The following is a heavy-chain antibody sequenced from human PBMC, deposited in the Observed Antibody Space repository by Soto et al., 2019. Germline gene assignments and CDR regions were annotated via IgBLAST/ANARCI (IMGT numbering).Heavy chain of an antibody. CDR1: GFSLSNARMG. Sequence: QVTLKESGPVLVKPTETLTLTCTVSGFSLSNARMGVSWIRQPPGKALEWLAHIFSNDEKSYSTSLKSRLTISKDTSKSQVVLTMTNMDPVDTATYYCAHDYGGNPTGWFDPWGQGTLVTVSS. V-gene: IGHV2-26*01. D-gene: IGHD4-17*01. J-gene: IGHJ5*02. CDR2: IFSNDEK. CDR3: AHDYGGNPTGWFDP.